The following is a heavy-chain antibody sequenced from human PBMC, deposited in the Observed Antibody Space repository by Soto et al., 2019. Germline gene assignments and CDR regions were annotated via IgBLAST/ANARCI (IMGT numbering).Heavy chain of an antibody. CDR2: ISYDGSNK. J-gene: IGHJ4*02. Sequence: QVQLVESGGGVGQPGRSLRLSCAASGFTFSSYAMHWVRQAPGKGLEWVAVISYDGSNKYYADSVKGRFTISRDNSKNTLYLQMNSLRAEDTAVYYCARDLAAARPTYFDYWGQGTLVTVSS. V-gene: IGHV3-30-3*01. CDR3: ARDLAAARPTYFDY. CDR1: GFTFSSYA. D-gene: IGHD6-6*01.